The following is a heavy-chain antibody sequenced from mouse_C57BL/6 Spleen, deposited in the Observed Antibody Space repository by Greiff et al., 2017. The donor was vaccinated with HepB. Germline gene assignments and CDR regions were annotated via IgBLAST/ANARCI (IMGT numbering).Heavy chain of an antibody. Sequence: VQLVESGGGLVQPGGSLKLSCAASGFTFSDYGMAWVRQAPRKGPEWVAFISNLAYSIYYADTVTGRFTISRENAKNTLYLEMSSLRSEDTAMYYCARRGDYDYSYYAMDYWGQGTSVTVSS. CDR1: GFTFSDYG. CDR2: ISNLAYSI. CDR3: ARRGDYDYSYYAMDY. J-gene: IGHJ4*01. D-gene: IGHD2-4*01. V-gene: IGHV5-15*01.